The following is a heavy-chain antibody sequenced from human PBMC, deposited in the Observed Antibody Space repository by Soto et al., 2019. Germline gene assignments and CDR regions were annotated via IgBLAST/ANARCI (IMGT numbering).Heavy chain of an antibody. V-gene: IGHV4-39*01. CDR2: IYYSGST. J-gene: IGHJ5*02. Sequence: QLQLQESGPGLVKPSETLSLTCTVSGGSISSSSYYWGWIRQPPGKGLEWIGSIYYSGSTYYNPSLKSRVTISVDTSKNQFSLKLSSVTAADTAVYYCARLRYCSCGSCQRMNWFDPWGQVSLVTVSS. D-gene: IGHD2-15*01. CDR3: ARLRYCSCGSCQRMNWFDP. CDR1: GGSISSSSYY.